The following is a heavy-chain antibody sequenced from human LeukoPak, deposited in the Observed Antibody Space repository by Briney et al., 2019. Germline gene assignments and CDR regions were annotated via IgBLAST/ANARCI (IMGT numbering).Heavy chain of an antibody. V-gene: IGHV3-48*02. CDR3: ARVGELDY. CDR2: ISSSSSTI. Sequence: PGGSPRLSCAASGFTFSSYSMNWVRQAPGKGLEWVSYISSSSSTIYYADSVKGRFTISRDNAQNSVYLQMNSLRDEDTAVYYCARVGELDYWGQGTLVTVSS. CDR1: GFTFSSYS. D-gene: IGHD1-26*01. J-gene: IGHJ4*02.